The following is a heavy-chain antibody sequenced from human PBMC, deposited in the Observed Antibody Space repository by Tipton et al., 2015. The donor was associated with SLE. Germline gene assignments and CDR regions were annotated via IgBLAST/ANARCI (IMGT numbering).Heavy chain of an antibody. V-gene: IGHV4-4*07. Sequence: GLVKPSETLSLTCTVSDGSISDYYWTWIRQPAGEGLEWIGRIYASGSTNYNPSLRSRAAMSVDTSKSHFSLKLTSVTAADTAVYYCAKKQLLFDAFDIWGQGTMVIVSS. J-gene: IGHJ3*02. CDR1: DGSISDYY. D-gene: IGHD6-13*01. CDR3: AKKQLLFDAFDI. CDR2: IYASGST.